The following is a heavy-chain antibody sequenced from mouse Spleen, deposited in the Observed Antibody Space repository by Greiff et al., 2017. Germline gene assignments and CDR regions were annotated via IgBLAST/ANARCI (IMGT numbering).Heavy chain of an antibody. CDR3: ARSALGNLDY. CDR2: IYPGDGDT. J-gene: IGHJ2*01. D-gene: IGHD2-1*01. V-gene: IGHV1-82*01. Sequence: QVQLKQSGPELVKPGASVKISCKASGYAFSSSWMNWVKQRPGKGLEWIGRIYPGDGDTNYNGKFKGKATLTADKSSSTAYMQLSSLTSEDSAVYFCARSALGNLDYWGQGTTLTVSS. CDR1: GYAFSSSW.